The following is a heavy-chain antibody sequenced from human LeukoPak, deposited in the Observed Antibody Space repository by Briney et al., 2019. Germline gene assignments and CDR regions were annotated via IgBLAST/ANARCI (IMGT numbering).Heavy chain of an antibody. CDR3: ARAPNSLYDSSGYYYFYDY. CDR2: IIPILGIA. CDR1: GYSFTTYG. D-gene: IGHD3-22*01. V-gene: IGHV1-69*04. Sequence: SVKVSCKGSGYSFTTYGISWVRQAPGQGLEWMGRIIPILGIANYAQKFQGRVTITADKSTSTAYMELSSLRSEDTAVYYCARAPNSLYDSSGYYYFYDYWGQGTLVTVSS. J-gene: IGHJ4*02.